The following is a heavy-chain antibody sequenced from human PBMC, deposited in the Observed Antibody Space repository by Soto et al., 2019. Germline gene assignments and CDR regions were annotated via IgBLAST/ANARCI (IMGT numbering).Heavy chain of an antibody. D-gene: IGHD2-21*02. J-gene: IGHJ4*02. CDR3: ASCGDDCPFLGY. CDR2: IYSGGST. V-gene: IGHV3-53*01. Sequence: EVQLVESGGGLIQPGGSLRLSCAASGFTVSSNYMSWVRQAPGKGLEWVSVIYSGGSTYYADSVKGRFTISRDNSKSTLYLQMISLRAEDTAVYYCASCGDDCPFLGYRGQGTLVPVSS. CDR1: GFTVSSNY.